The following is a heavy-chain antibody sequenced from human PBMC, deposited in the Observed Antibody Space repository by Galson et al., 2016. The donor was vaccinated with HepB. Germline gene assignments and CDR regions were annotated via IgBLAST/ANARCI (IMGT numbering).Heavy chain of an antibody. CDR2: VYNSGRT. Sequence: SETLSLTCTVSGASITSYYWSWIRQAPGTGLEWIGYVYNSGRTSYNPSLKSRVNILVDTTKNQFSLKLSSVTAADTAVYYCVRTYPDYDYWGRGTLVTVSS. V-gene: IGHV4-59*08. J-gene: IGHJ4*02. CDR1: GASITSYY. CDR3: VRTYPDYDY. D-gene: IGHD4-11*01.